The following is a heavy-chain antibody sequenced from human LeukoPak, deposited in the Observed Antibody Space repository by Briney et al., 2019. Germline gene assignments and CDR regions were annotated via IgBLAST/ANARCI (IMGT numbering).Heavy chain of an antibody. D-gene: IGHD3-10*01. CDR3: ARDRDGRWYFDR. CDR1: GFTFSSYA. V-gene: IGHV3-23*01. J-gene: IGHJ2*01. Sequence: GGSLRLSCAASGFTFSSYAMSWVRQAPGKGLEWVSAISGSGGSTYYADSVKGRFTISRDNSKNTLYLQMNSLRAEDTAVYYCARDRDGRWYFDRWGRGTRVVVSS. CDR2: ISGSGGST.